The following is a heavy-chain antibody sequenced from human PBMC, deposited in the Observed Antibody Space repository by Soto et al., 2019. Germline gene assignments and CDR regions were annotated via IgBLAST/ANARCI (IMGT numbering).Heavy chain of an antibody. J-gene: IGHJ4*02. Sequence: GASVKVSCKASGGTFSSYAISWVRQAPGQGLEWMGGIIPIFGTANYAQKFQGRVTITADESTSTAYMELSSLRSEDSAVYYCAREVSAMVSFDYWGQGTLVTVSS. V-gene: IGHV1-69*13. D-gene: IGHD5-18*01. CDR3: AREVSAMVSFDY. CDR1: GGTFSSYA. CDR2: IIPIFGTA.